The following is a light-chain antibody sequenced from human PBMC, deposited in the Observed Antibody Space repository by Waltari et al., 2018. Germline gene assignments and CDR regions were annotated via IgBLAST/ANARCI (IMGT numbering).Light chain of an antibody. V-gene: IGKV3-11*01. Sequence: EIVLTQSPATLSLSPGERVTLSCRASQSVGSYLAWYQQQPGQAPRLLIHQASTRAAGIPARFSGSGSRTDFTLTISSLEPEDFAVYYCQQRGSWPPAFGGGTKVEIK. J-gene: IGKJ4*01. CDR3: QQRGSWPPA. CDR2: QAS. CDR1: QSVGSY.